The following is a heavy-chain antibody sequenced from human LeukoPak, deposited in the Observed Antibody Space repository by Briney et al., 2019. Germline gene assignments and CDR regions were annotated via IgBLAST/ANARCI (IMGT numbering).Heavy chain of an antibody. Sequence: SSETLSLTCAVYGGSFSGYYWSWIRQPPGKGLEWIGEINHSGSTNYNPSLKSRVTISVDTSKNQFSLKLSSVTAADTAVYYCARGFYSSGWYLGYNWFDPWGQGTLVTVSS. CDR3: ARGFYSSGWYLGYNWFDP. J-gene: IGHJ5*02. D-gene: IGHD6-19*01. V-gene: IGHV4-34*01. CDR1: GGSFSGYY. CDR2: INHSGST.